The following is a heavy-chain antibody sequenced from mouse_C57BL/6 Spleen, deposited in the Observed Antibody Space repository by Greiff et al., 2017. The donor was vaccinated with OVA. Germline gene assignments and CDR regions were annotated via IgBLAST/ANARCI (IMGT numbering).Heavy chain of an antibody. CDR2: INPSNGGT. J-gene: IGHJ4*01. Sequence: QVQLQQSGTELVKPGASVKLSCKASGYTFTSYWMHWVKQRPRQGLEWIGNINPSNGGTNYNEKFKSKATLTVDKSSSTAYMQLSSLTSEDSAVYYCASTGTNYAMDYWGQGTSVTVSS. D-gene: IGHD4-1*02. CDR1: GYTFTSYW. V-gene: IGHV1-53*01. CDR3: ASTGTNYAMDY.